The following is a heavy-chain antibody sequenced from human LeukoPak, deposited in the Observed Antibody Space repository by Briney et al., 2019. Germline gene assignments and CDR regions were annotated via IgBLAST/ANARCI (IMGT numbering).Heavy chain of an antibody. V-gene: IGHV3-33*01. Sequence: GGSLRLSCAASGFTFSSYGMHWVRQAPGKGLEWVAVIWYDGSNKYYADSVKGRFTISRDNSKNTLYLQMNSPRAEDTAVYYCARDRPSSGSHSRHFDYWGQGTLVTVSS. D-gene: IGHD3-10*01. CDR3: ARDRPSSGSHSRHFDY. CDR1: GFTFSSYG. J-gene: IGHJ4*02. CDR2: IWYDGSNK.